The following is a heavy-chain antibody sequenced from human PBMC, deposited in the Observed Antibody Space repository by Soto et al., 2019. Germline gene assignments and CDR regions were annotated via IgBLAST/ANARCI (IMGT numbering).Heavy chain of an antibody. J-gene: IGHJ5*02. CDR2: IIPILGIA. V-gene: IGHV1-69*02. Sequence: SVKVSCKASGGTFSSYTISWVRQAPGQGLEWMGRIIPILGIANYAQKFQGRVTITADKSTSTAYMELSSLRSEDTAVYYCASCSGGSCYYGFDPWGQGTLVTVSS. CDR3: ASCSGGSCYYGFDP. D-gene: IGHD2-15*01. CDR1: GGTFSSYT.